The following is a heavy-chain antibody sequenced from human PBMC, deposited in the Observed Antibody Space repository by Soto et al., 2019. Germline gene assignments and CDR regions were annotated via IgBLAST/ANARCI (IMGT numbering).Heavy chain of an antibody. V-gene: IGHV5-10-1*03. J-gene: IGHJ6*02. CDR2: IDPSDSYT. CDR3: ARHLAIFGVPYGMDV. CDR1: GYSFTSYW. Sequence: EVQLVQSGAEVKKPGESLRISCKGSGYSFTSYWISWVRQMPGKGLEWMGRIDPSDSYTNYSPSFQGHVTISADKSISTAYLLWSSLKASDTAMYYCARHLAIFGVPYGMDVWGQGTTVTVSS. D-gene: IGHD3-3*01.